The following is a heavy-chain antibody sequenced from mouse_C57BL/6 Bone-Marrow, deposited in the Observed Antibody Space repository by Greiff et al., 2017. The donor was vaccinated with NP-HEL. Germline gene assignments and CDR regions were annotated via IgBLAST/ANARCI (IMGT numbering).Heavy chain of an antibody. CDR2: IYPGSGST. Sequence: LEESGAELVKPGASVKMSCKASGYTFTSYWITWVKQRPGQGLEWIGDIYPGSGSTNYNEKFKSKATLTVDTSSSTAYMQLSSLTSEDSAVYYCAEGFAYWGQGTLVTVSA. CDR1: GYTFTSYW. CDR3: AEGFAY. V-gene: IGHV1-55*01. J-gene: IGHJ3*01.